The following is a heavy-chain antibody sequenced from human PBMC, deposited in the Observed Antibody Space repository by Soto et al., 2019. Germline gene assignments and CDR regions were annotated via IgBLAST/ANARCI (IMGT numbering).Heavy chain of an antibody. CDR1: GGSISSYY. CDR2: VHHSCGS. Sequence: QVQLQESGPGLVKPSETMSLSCTVSGGSISSYYWSWFRQSPGKRMEWIGYVHHSCGSSYNPSLQSRVAISLDPSKSQFSLKVTSVTATDTAVYYCARQGFGPLHGLVDVWGQGTTVTVSS. V-gene: IGHV4-59*08. CDR3: ARQGFGPLHGLVDV. D-gene: IGHD3-10*01. J-gene: IGHJ6*02.